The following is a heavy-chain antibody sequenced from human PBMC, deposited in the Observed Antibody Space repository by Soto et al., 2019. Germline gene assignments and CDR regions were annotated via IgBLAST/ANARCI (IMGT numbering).Heavy chain of an antibody. J-gene: IGHJ4*02. D-gene: IGHD2-21*02. CDR1: GFTFSSYA. CDR2: ISGSGGST. V-gene: IGHV3-23*01. Sequence: GGSLRLSCAASGFTFSSYAMSWVRQAPGKGLEWVSAISGSGGSTYYADSVKGRFTISRDNSKNTLYLQMNSLRAEDTAVYYCAKDPRNRGNEVTAIQGALFDYWGQGTLVTVSS. CDR3: AKDPRNRGNEVTAIQGALFDY.